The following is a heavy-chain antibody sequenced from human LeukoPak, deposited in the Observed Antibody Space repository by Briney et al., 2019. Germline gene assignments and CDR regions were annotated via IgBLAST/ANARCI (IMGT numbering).Heavy chain of an antibody. D-gene: IGHD3-3*01. CDR3: ARDTSTTYYDFWSGYQAGGFDY. CDR1: GGSISSYY. J-gene: IGHJ4*02. Sequence: SEALSLTCTVSGGSISSYYWSWIRQPAGKGLEWIGRIYTSGSTNYNPSLKSRVTMSVDTSKHQFSLKLISVTAADTAVYYCARDTSTTYYDFWSGYQAGGFDYWGQGTLVTVSS. V-gene: IGHV4-4*07. CDR2: IYTSGST.